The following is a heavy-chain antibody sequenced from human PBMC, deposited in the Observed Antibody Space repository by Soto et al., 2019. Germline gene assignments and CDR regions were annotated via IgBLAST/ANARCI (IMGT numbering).Heavy chain of an antibody. CDR1: GFTFSSYG. D-gene: IGHD3-16*01. V-gene: IGHV3-33*01. CDR2: IWYDGSNK. J-gene: IGHJ6*02. CDR3: ERVGGGNKDYYGMDV. Sequence: PGGSLRLSCAASGFTFSSYGMHWVRQAPGKGLEWVAVIWYDGSNKYYADSVKGRFTISRDNSKNTLYLQMNSLRAEDTAVYYCERVGGGNKDYYGMDVWGQGTTVTVSS.